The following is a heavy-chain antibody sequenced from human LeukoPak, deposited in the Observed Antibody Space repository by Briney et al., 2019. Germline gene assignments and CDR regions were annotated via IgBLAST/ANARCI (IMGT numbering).Heavy chain of an antibody. CDR1: GFTFSSYS. J-gene: IGHJ4*02. D-gene: IGHD6-13*01. Sequence: KSGGSLRLSCAASGFTFSSYSMNWVRQAPGKGLEWVSSISSSSSYIYYADSVKGRFTISRDNAKNSLYLQMNSLRAEDTAVYYCAKDLLYSSSWYYFDYWGQGTLVTVSS. V-gene: IGHV3-21*01. CDR3: AKDLLYSSSWYYFDY. CDR2: ISSSSSYI.